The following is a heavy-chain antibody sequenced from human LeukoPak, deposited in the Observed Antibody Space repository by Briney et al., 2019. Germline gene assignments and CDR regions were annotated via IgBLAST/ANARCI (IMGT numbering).Heavy chain of an antibody. CDR1: GFTFNNFA. CDR2: ISIDGAKT. CDR3: AKGEGGSSSWYDFYDYGMDV. Sequence: PGMSPRLSCAASGFTFNNFAMHWVRQAPGKGLEWVAVISIDGAKTYSADSVKGRFTISRDNSKKTLYLKMNTVRAEDTAVYYCAKGEGGSSSWYDFYDYGMDVWGKGTTVTVSS. D-gene: IGHD2-2*01. V-gene: IGHV3-30*18. J-gene: IGHJ6*04.